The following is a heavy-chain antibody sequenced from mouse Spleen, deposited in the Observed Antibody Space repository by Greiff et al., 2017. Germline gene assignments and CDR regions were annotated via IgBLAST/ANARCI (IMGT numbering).Heavy chain of an antibody. CDR1: GYSITSGYY. D-gene: IGHD1-1*01. J-gene: IGHJ2*01. CDR3: ARREYYGSSPFDY. CDR2: ISYDGSN. V-gene: IGHV3-6*02. Sequence: EVQLVESGPGLVKPSQSLSLTCSVTGYSITSGYYWNWIRQFPGNKLEWMGYISYDGSNNYNPSLKNRISITRDTSKNQFFLKLNSVTTEDTATYYCARREYYGSSPFDYWGQGTTLTVSS.